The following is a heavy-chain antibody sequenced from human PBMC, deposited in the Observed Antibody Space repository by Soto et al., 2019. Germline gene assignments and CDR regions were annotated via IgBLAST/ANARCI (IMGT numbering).Heavy chain of an antibody. CDR2: INGGNGNT. CDR1: GYTFPDYA. D-gene: IGHD2-15*01. J-gene: IGHJ4*02. V-gene: IGHV1-3*01. Sequence: ASVKVSCKASGYTFPDYAIHWVRQAPGQRLEWMGWINGGNGNTKYSQNFQVRVTISRDASASTAYMELSSLRSEDTAVYHCARSFDGGNSFEYWGKGARVTVSS. CDR3: ARSFDGGNSFEY.